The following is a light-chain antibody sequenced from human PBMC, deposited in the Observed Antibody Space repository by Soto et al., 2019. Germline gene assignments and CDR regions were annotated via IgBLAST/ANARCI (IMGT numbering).Light chain of an antibody. CDR1: QSISTW. CDR3: QQYNSYSRS. J-gene: IGKJ1*01. Sequence: DIQMTQSPSTLSASVGDRATITCRASQSISTWLAWYQQKPGKAPKLLIYDASSLESGVPSRFRGSGSGTEFTLTITSLQPDDFAAYYCQQYNSYSRSFGQGTKVDIK. V-gene: IGKV1-5*01. CDR2: DAS.